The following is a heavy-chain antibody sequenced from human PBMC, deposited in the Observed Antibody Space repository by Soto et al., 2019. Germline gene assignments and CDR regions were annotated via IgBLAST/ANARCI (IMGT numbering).Heavy chain of an antibody. J-gene: IGHJ4*02. V-gene: IGHV1-69*12. D-gene: IGHD6-13*01. CDR3: ARGYSSSWAYYFDY. CDR1: GGTFSSYA. CDR2: IIPIFGTA. Sequence: QVQLVQSGAEVKKPGSSVKVSCKASGGTFSSYAISWVRQAPGQGLEWMGGIIPIFGTANYAQKFQGRVTLTADASTSTASMGLSSLRSEDTAVYYCARGYSSSWAYYFDYWGQGTLVTVSS.